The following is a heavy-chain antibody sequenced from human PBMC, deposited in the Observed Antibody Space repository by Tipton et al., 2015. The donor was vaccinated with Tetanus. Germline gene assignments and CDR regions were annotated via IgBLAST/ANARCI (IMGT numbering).Heavy chain of an antibody. J-gene: IGHJ4*02. CDR2: IYHSGNT. Sequence: TLSLTCAVSGYSISSGYYWGWIRQPPGKGLEWIGSIYHSGNTYYNSSLKSRVTISVDTSKNHFSLKLSSVTAADTAVYYCARTLLGSHFDYWGQGTLVIVSS. CDR1: GYSISSGYY. D-gene: IGHD3-10*01. CDR3: ARTLLGSHFDY. V-gene: IGHV4-38-2*01.